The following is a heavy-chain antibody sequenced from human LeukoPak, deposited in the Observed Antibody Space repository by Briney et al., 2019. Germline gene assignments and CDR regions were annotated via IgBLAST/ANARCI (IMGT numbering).Heavy chain of an antibody. CDR1: GGSISAYY. V-gene: IGHV4-59*01. CDR3: ARGGGYCSGGRCFLDAFNI. Sequence: SETLSLTCTVSGGSISAYYWSWIRQSPGKGLEWFGYIYNRGSNYNPSLKRRVTISLDTSRNQFSLKLNSVTAADTAVYFCARGGGYCSGGRCFLDAFNIWGQGTKVTVSS. CDR2: IYNRGS. J-gene: IGHJ3*02. D-gene: IGHD2-15*01.